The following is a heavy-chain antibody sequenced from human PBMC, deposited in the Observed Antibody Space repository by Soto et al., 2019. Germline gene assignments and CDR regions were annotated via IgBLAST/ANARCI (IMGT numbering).Heavy chain of an antibody. V-gene: IGHV3-23*01. CDR3: AKDGGGDYYGSGSSLYYFDY. Sequence: GGSLRLSCAASGFTFSSYAMSWVRQAPGKGLEWVSAISGSGGSTYYADSVKGRFTISRDNSKNTLYLQMNSLRAEDTAVYYCAKDGGGDYYGSGSSLYYFDYWGQGALVTVSS. J-gene: IGHJ4*02. D-gene: IGHD3-10*01. CDR2: ISGSGGST. CDR1: GFTFSSYA.